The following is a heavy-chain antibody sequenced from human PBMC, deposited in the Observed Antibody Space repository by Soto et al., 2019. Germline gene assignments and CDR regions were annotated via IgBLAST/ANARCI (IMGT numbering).Heavy chain of an antibody. CDR2: IYYSGST. CDR1: GGSISSSSYY. CDR3: ARQADYGDGLFDY. D-gene: IGHD4-17*01. Sequence: QLQLQESGPGLVKPSETLSLTCTVSGGSISSSSYYWGWIRQPPGKGLEWIGSIYYSGSTYYNPSLKSRVTISVDTSKNQCSLKLSSVTAEDTAVYYCARQADYGDGLFDYWGQGTLVTVSS. V-gene: IGHV4-39*01. J-gene: IGHJ4*02.